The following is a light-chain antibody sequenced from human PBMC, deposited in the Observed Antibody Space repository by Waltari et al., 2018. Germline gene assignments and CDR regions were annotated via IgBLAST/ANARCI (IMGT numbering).Light chain of an antibody. J-gene: IGKJ5*01. Sequence: QMTQSPSSLSASVGDRVTIACRASQSISTYLNWYRHKPGKAPELLIFAASSLQSGVPSRCSGSGSGTDFTLTISSLQAEDFATYYCQQSYTPPPTFGQGTRLDIK. CDR1: QSISTY. CDR2: AAS. CDR3: QQSYTPPPT. V-gene: IGKV1-39*01.